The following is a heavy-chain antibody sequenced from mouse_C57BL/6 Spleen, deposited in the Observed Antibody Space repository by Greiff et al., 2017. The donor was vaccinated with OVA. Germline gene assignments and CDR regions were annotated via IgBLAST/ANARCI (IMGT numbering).Heavy chain of an antibody. CDR1: GYTFTSYW. Sequence: VQLQQPGAELVNPDSPVKLSCKASGYTFTSYWMQWVKQRPGQGLEWIGEIDPSDSYTNYNQKFKGKATLTVDTSSSTAYMQLSSLTSEDAAVYYVARDYDPFAYWGQGTLVTVSA. D-gene: IGHD2-4*01. V-gene: IGHV1-50*01. J-gene: IGHJ3*01. CDR2: IDPSDSYT. CDR3: ARDYDPFAY.